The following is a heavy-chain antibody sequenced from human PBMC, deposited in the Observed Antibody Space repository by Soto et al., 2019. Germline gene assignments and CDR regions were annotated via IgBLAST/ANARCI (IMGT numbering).Heavy chain of an antibody. V-gene: IGHV5-51*01. D-gene: IGHD6-19*01. J-gene: IGHJ6*02. CDR1: GYSFTSYW. CDR2: IYPGDSDT. Sequence: GEALKISCKGFGYSFTSYWVGWVRQMPGKSLEWMGIIYPGDSDTRYSPSFQGQVTISADKSISTAYLQWSSLKASDTAMYYCARPLAVAGYYYYYGMDVWGQGTTVTVSS. CDR3: ARPLAVAGYYYYYGMDV.